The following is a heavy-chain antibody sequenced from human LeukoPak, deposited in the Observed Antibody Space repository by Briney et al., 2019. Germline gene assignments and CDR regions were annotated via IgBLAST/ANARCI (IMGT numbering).Heavy chain of an antibody. CDR2: IWYDGSNK. J-gene: IGHJ5*02. V-gene: IGHV3-33*01. CDR3: ARDWGVAAAGTGSS. Sequence: GGSLRLSCAASGFTFSSYGMHWVRQAPGKGLEWVAVIWYDGSNKYYADSVKGRFTISRDNSKNTLYLQMNSLRAEDTAVYYCARDWGVAAAGTGSSWGQGTLVTVSS. D-gene: IGHD6-13*01. CDR1: GFTFSSYG.